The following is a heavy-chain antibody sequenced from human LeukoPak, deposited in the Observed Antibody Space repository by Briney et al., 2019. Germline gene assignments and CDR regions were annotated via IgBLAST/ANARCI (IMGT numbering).Heavy chain of an antibody. D-gene: IGHD3-22*01. V-gene: IGHV1-69*13. CDR3: ARDNYYDSSGQFDY. Sequence: ASVKVSCKASGGTFNTYAINWVRQAPGQGLEWMGGIIPIFGTAKYAQKFQGRLTITADESTSTAYMELRSLRSDDTAVYYCARDNYYDSSGQFDYWGQGTLVTVSS. CDR1: GGTFNTYA. J-gene: IGHJ4*02. CDR2: IIPIFGTA.